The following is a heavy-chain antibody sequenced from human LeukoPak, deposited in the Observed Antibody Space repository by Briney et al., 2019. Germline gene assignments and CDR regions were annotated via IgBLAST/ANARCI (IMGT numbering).Heavy chain of an antibody. CDR3: ARSIGAAGYMDV. D-gene: IGHD6-13*01. Sequence: ASVTVSCKASGYTFISYSMNWVRQAPGQGREWMGWINTNTGNPTYSQGFTGRFVFSLDTSVSTAYLQISSLKADDTAVYYCARSIGAAGYMDVWGKGTTVSVSS. CDR1: GYTFISYS. CDR2: INTNTGNP. J-gene: IGHJ6*03. V-gene: IGHV7-4-1*02.